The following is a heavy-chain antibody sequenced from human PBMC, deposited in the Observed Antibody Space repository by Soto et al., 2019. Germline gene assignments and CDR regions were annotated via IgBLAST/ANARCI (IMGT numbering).Heavy chain of an antibody. D-gene: IGHD6-19*01. J-gene: IGHJ4*02. CDR3: AREIAVAGRDFDY. V-gene: IGHV3-48*02. Sequence: SLRLSCAASGFTFSSYSMNWVRQAPGKGLEWVSYISSSSSIIYYADSVKGRFTISRDNAKNSLYLQMNSLRDEDTAVYYCAREIAVAGRDFDYWGQGTLVTVSS. CDR1: GFTFSSYS. CDR2: ISSSSSII.